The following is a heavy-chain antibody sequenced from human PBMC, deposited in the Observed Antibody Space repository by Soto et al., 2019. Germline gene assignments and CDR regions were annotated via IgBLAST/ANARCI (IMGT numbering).Heavy chain of an antibody. J-gene: IGHJ3*02. CDR3: ARNYDSSGYYYGGSGDAFDI. CDR2: IIPIFGTA. D-gene: IGHD3-22*01. V-gene: IGHV1-69*06. CDR1: GGTFSSYA. Sequence: SVKVSCKASGGTFSSYAISWVRQAPGQGLEWTGGIIPIFGTANYAQKFQGRVTITADKSTSTAYMELSSLRSEDTAVYYCARNYDSSGYYYGGSGDAFDIWGQGTMVTVSS.